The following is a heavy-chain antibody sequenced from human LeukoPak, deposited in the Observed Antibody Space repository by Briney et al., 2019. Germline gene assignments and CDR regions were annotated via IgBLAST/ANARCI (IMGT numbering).Heavy chain of an antibody. CDR3: ARDSVVGVIGGWLDAFDI. Sequence: ASLKVSCKASGYTPTSYGISWVPQAPGQGREWMGWISAYNGNTNYYQKLQGRVTMTTDTTTSTAYMELRSLRSADTAVYYCARDSVVGVIGGWLDAFDIWGQGTMVTVSS. D-gene: IGHD3-22*01. CDR2: ISAYNGNT. CDR1: GYTPTSYG. J-gene: IGHJ3*02. V-gene: IGHV1-18*01.